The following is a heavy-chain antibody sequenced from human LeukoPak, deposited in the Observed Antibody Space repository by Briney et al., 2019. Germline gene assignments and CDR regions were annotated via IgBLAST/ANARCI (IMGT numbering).Heavy chain of an antibody. D-gene: IGHD6-13*01. CDR3: ARELTDRIAAAGMDY. V-gene: IGHV1-46*01. CDR1: GYTFTGYY. CDR2: INPSGGST. J-gene: IGHJ4*02. Sequence: ASVKVSCKASGYTFTGYYMHWVRQAPGQGLEWMGIINPSGGSTSYAQKFQGRVTMTRDTSTSTVYMELSSLRSEDTAVYYCARELTDRIAAAGMDYWGQGTLVTVSS.